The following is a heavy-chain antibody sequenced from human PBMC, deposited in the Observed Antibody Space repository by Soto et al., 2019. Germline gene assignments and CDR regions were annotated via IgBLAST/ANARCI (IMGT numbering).Heavy chain of an antibody. V-gene: IGHV3-21*06. Sequence: EGQLVESGGGLVEPGGSLRLSCAASGFIFSSSDMTWVRQAPGKGLEYVSSINYNGIYTFYAEPAKGRFTISRDNAKNSLYLQMYSLTAEDTAVYFCARKSNSDISGYDHFDYWGQGTLVIVSS. CDR2: INYNGIYT. J-gene: IGHJ4*02. CDR1: GFIFSSSD. D-gene: IGHD3-22*01. CDR3: ARKSNSDISGYDHFDY.